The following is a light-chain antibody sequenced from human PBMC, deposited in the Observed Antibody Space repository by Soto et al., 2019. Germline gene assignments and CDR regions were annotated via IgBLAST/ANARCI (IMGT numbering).Light chain of an antibody. V-gene: IGLV1-47*01. J-gene: IGLJ3*02. CDR3: AAWDDRLSGPV. CDR2: TNN. CDR1: NSNVGGNH. Sequence: QSVLTQPPSASGTPGQRVTISCSGSNSNVGGNHVSWYQHLPGTAPKLLIYTNNQRPSGVPDRFSGSKSGTSGSLAISGLRSEDEAEYYCAAWDDRLSGPVFGGGTQLTVL.